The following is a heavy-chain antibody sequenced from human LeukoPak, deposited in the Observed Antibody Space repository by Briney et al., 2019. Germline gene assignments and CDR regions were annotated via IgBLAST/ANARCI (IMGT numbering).Heavy chain of an antibody. J-gene: IGHJ4*02. V-gene: IGHV1-3*01. CDR2: INAGNGNT. CDR1: GYTFTSYA. D-gene: IGHD6-13*01. CDR3: ARGGIGSWPFDS. Sequence: ASVKVSCKASGYTFTSYAMHWVRQAPGQRLEWMGWINAGNGNTKYSQKFQGRVTITRDTSASTAYMELSSLRSEDTAVYYCARGGIGSWPFDSWGQGTLVTVSS.